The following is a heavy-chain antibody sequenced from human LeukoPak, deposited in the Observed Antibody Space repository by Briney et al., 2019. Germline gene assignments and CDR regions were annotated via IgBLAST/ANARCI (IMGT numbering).Heavy chain of an antibody. D-gene: IGHD2-15*01. CDR1: GASISDYW. J-gene: IGHJ4*02. V-gene: IGHV4-4*07. CDR2: IYTDADGDT. CDR3: ARAPSGCGGTYPFDS. Sequence: PSETLSLTCSVSGASISDYWWSWIRQPAGKGLEWIGRIYTDADGDTNFNPSLKSRVTVSVDTSKNQFSLKLISVTAADTAVYYCARAPSGCGGTYPFDSWGQGTLVTVSS.